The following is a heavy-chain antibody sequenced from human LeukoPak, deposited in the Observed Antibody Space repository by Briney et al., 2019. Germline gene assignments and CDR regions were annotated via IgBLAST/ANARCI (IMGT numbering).Heavy chain of an antibody. D-gene: IGHD6-13*01. V-gene: IGHV4-39*01. CDR2: IYYSGST. CDR3: ARVSSSWYGRRIDY. Sequence: SETLSLTCTVSGGSISSSSYYWGWIRQPPGKGLEWIGSIYYSGSTYYNPSLKSRVTISVDTSKNQFSLKLSSVTAADTAVYYCARVSSSWYGRRIDYWGQGTLVTVSS. CDR1: GGSISSSSYY. J-gene: IGHJ4*02.